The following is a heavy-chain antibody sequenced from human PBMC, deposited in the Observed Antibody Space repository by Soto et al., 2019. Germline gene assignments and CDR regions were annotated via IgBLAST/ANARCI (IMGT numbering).Heavy chain of an antibody. D-gene: IGHD4-4*01. CDR1: GFTFSLYS. J-gene: IGHJ4*02. CDR2: FGGSGGGT. V-gene: IGHV3-23*01. Sequence: EVQLLESGGGLVQPGGSLRLSCAASGFTFSLYSMSWARQAPGKGLEWVSRFGGSGGGTYYSDSVKGRFTISRDDSKNTLYLQMNSLRAEDTAVYYCARDYNLGFWGQGTLVTVSS. CDR3: ARDYNLGF.